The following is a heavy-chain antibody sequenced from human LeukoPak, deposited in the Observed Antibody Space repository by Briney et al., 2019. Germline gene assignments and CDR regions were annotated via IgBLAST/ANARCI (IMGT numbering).Heavy chain of an antibody. Sequence: PGGSLRLSCAASGFTFSSYAMHWVRQAPGKGLEWVAVISYDGSNKYYADSVKGRFTISRDNSKNTLYLQMNSLRAEDTAVYYCARDPPTGSLWFGEFDYWGQGTLVTVSS. V-gene: IGHV3-30-3*01. D-gene: IGHD3-10*01. J-gene: IGHJ4*02. CDR3: ARDPPTGSLWFGEFDY. CDR1: GFTFSSYA. CDR2: ISYDGSNK.